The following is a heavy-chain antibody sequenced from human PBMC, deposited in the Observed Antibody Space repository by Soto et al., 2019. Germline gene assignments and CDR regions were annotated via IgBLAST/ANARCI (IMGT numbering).Heavy chain of an antibody. Sequence: SETLSLTCAVYGGSFSGYYWSWIRQPPGKGLEWIGEINHSGSTNYNPSLKSRVTISVDTSKNQFSLKLSSVTAADTAVYYCVRPHYQSNTFYSYFDYWGQGTLVTVSS. CDR2: INHSGST. CDR3: VRPHYQSNTFYSYFDY. CDR1: GGSFSGYY. J-gene: IGHJ4*02. D-gene: IGHD2-15*01. V-gene: IGHV4-34*01.